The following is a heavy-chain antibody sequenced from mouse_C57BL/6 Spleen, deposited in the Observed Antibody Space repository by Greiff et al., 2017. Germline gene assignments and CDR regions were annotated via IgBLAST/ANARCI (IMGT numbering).Heavy chain of an antibody. CDR1: GFTFSDYG. CDR2: ISSGSSTI. D-gene: IGHD2-2*01. J-gene: IGHJ4*01. V-gene: IGHV5-17*01. CDR3: ARGIYVYDRGRVYAMDD. Sequence: EVHLVESGGGLVKPGGSLKLSCAASGFTFSDYGMHWVRQAPEKGLEWVAYISSGSSTIYYADTVKGRFTISRDNAKNTLFLQMTSLRSEDTAMYYCARGIYVYDRGRVYAMDDWGQGTSVTVSS.